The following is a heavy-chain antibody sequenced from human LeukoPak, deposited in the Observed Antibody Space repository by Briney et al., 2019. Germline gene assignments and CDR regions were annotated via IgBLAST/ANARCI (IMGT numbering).Heavy chain of an antibody. CDR2: IWYDGSNK. CDR3: ARCIAGKYYFDY. J-gene: IGHJ4*02. Sequence: PGGSLRLSCAASGFTFSSYGMHWVRQAPGKGLERVAVIWYDGSNKYYADSVKGRFTISRDNSKNTLYLQMNSLRAEDTAVYYCARCIAGKYYFDYWGQGTLVTVSS. CDR1: GFTFSSYG. D-gene: IGHD6-13*01. V-gene: IGHV3-33*01.